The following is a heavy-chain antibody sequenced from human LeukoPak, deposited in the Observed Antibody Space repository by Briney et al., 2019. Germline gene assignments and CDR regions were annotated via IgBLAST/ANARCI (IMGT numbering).Heavy chain of an antibody. CDR3: TTDCVGATDFDY. D-gene: IGHD1-26*01. J-gene: IGHJ4*02. CDR1: GFTFSNAW. V-gene: IGHV3-15*01. Sequence: GGSLRLSCAASGFTFSNAWMSWVRQAPGKGLECVGHNKSKTDGGTTDYAAPVKGRFTISRDDSNKTLYLQMNSLKTEDTAVYYCTTDCVGATDFDYWGQGTLVTVSS. CDR2: NKSKTDGGTT.